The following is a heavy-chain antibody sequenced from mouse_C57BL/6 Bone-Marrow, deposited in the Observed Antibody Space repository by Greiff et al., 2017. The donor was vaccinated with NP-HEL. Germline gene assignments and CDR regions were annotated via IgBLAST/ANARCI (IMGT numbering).Heavy chain of an antibody. CDR1: GFNIKDDY. V-gene: IGHV14-4*01. CDR3: TTRKGYYAMDY. Sequence: EVQLVESGAELVRPGASVKLSCTASGFNIKDDYMHWVKQRPEQGLEWIGWIDPDNGDTEYASKFQGKATITADTSSNTAYLQLSSLTSEDTAVYYCTTRKGYYAMDYWGQGTTVTVSS. CDR2: IDPDNGDT. J-gene: IGHJ4*01.